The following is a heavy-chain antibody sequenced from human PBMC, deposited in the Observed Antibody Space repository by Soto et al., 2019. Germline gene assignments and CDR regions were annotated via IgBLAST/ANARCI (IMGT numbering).Heavy chain of an antibody. CDR2: IYPSDSDT. J-gene: IGHJ4*02. CDR3: ARGGVSTRTFDY. CDR1: GYNFAGYW. Sequence: GESLKISCKGSGYNFAGYWIAWVRQMPGKGLELMGIIYPSDSDTRYRPSFQGQVTISADKSISSAYLQWSSLRASGTAMYYCARGGVSTRTFDYWGQGTPVTVSS. D-gene: IGHD3-3*01. V-gene: IGHV5-51*01.